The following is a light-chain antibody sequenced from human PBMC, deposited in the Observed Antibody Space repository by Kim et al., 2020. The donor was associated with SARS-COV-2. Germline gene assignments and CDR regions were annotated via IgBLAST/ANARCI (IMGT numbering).Light chain of an antibody. V-gene: IGLV3-21*04. CDR1: NIGSKS. Sequence: APGKTARITCGGNNIGSKSVHWYQQKPGQAPVLVIYYDSDWPSGIPERFSGSNSGNTATLTISRVEAGGEADYYCQVWDSSSDHRVFGGGTQLTVL. J-gene: IGLJ3*02. CDR3: QVWDSSSDHRV. CDR2: YDS.